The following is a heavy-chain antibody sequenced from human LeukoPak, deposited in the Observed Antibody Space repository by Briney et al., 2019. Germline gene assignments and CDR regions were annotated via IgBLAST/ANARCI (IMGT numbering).Heavy chain of an antibody. J-gene: IGHJ4*02. D-gene: IGHD2-15*01. V-gene: IGHV4-34*01. Sequence: SETLSLTCAVYGGSFSDYYWSWIRQSPGKGLEWIGEIDHNGSTNYNPSLKSRVSFSVDTSKNQFSLELTSVTAADTAVYYCARDGYCSGGGCYNRGFDYWGQGTLVTVSS. CDR3: ARDGYCSGGGCYNRGFDY. CDR2: IDHNGST. CDR1: GGSFSDYY.